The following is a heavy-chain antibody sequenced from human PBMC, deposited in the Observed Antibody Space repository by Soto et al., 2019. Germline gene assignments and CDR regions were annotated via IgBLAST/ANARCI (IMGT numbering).Heavy chain of an antibody. CDR2: INPNSGGT. J-gene: IGHJ6*02. D-gene: IGHD2-2*01. CDR1: GYTFTGYY. CDR3: ARVDCSSIGCYGDYSYYGMDV. Sequence: ASVKVSCKASGYTFTGYYMHWVRQAPGQGLEWMGWINPNSGGTNYAQKFQGWVTMTRDTSISTAYMELSRLRSDDTAVYYCARVDCSSIGCYGDYSYYGMDVWGQGTTVTVSS. V-gene: IGHV1-2*04.